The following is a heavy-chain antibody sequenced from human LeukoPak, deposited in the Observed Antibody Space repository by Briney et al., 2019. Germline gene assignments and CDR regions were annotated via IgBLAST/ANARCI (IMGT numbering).Heavy chain of an antibody. Sequence: ASVKVSCKTSGYTFTSYAMHWVRQAPGQRLEWMGWINAGNGNTKYSQKFQGRVTITRDTSASTAYMELSSLRSEDTAVYYCASHLDTAMVTYFDYWGQGTLVTVSS. CDR3: ASHLDTAMVTYFDY. CDR1: GYTFTSYA. CDR2: INAGNGNT. J-gene: IGHJ4*02. V-gene: IGHV1-3*01. D-gene: IGHD5-18*01.